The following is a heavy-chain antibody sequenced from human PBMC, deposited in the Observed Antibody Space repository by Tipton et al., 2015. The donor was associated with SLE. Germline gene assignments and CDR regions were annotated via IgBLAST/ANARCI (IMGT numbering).Heavy chain of an antibody. D-gene: IGHD1-1*01. V-gene: IGHV4-59*01. CDR2: IYYSGNT. J-gene: IGHJ6*02. Sequence: LRLSCAASGLAFSRSAMSWVRQAPGKGLEWIGYIYYSGNTNYNPSLESRVTISEDTSKNQFSLRLSSVTAADTAVYYCCRGATTWRGAIYGMDVWGQGTTVSVS. CDR3: CRGATTWRGAIYGMDV. CDR1: GLAFSRSA.